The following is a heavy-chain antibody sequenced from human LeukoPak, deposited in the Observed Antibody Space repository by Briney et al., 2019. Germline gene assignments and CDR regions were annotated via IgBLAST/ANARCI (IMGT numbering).Heavy chain of an antibody. Sequence: PGESLKISCKGSGYSFTSYWIGWVRQMPGKGLEWLGIIYPGDSNTRYSPSFQGQVTFSADKSISTAYLQWSSLKASDTAMYYCARHEYLTHPIDYWGQGTLVTVSS. J-gene: IGHJ4*02. V-gene: IGHV5-51*01. D-gene: IGHD3-9*01. CDR2: IYPGDSNT. CDR1: GYSFTSYW. CDR3: ARHEYLTHPIDY.